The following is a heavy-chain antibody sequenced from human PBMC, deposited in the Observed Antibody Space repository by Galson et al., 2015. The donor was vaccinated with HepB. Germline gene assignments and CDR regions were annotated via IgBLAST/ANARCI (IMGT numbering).Heavy chain of an antibody. CDR1: GGSFSGYY. D-gene: IGHD6-13*01. V-gene: IGHV4-34*01. CDR3: ARGGNCKDSSSWYYICRSYYFDY. J-gene: IGHJ4*02. Sequence: ETLSLTCAVYGGSFSGYYWSWIRQPPGKGLEWIGEINHSGSTNYNPSLKSRVTISVDTSKNQFPLKLSSVTAADTAVYYCARGGNCKDSSSWYYICRSYYFDYWGQGTLVTVSS. CDR2: INHSGST.